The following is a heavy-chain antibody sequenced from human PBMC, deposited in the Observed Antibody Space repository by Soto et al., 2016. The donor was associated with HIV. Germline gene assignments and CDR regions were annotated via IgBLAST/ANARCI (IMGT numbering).Heavy chain of an antibody. CDR3: TTVATYYYDSSGDY. J-gene: IGHJ4*02. CDR2: IKGKADGGTT. CDR1: GFTFNNAW. D-gene: IGHD3-22*01. Sequence: EVQLVESGGGLVKPGGSLRLSCAASGFTFNNAWMSWVRQAPGKGLEWVGRIKGKADGGTTDYAAPVKGRFTISRDDSKNTLYLQMNSLKTEDTAVYYCTTVATYYYDSSGDYWGQGTLVTVSS. V-gene: IGHV3-15*01.